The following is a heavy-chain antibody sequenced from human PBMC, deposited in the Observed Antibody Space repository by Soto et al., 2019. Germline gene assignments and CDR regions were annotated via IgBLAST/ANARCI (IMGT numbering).Heavy chain of an antibody. V-gene: IGHV3-23*01. CDR1: GFTFITYA. D-gene: IGHD6-19*01. Sequence: EIELLESGGGLVQPGGSLRLSCAASGFTFITYAMGWVRQAPGKGLEWVSSISGSGAGTFYADSVKGRFTISRDNAKKMAYLQMNGLRADDTAVYYCAKEALTVAGNNFDSWGQGTLVTVSS. CDR2: ISGSGAGT. J-gene: IGHJ4*02. CDR3: AKEALTVAGNNFDS.